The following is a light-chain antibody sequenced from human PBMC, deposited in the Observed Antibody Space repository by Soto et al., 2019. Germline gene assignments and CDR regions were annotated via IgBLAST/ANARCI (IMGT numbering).Light chain of an antibody. CDR2: VVS. CDR1: SSDVGDYKY. V-gene: IGLV2-14*01. Sequence: QSALTQPASVSGSPGQSITISCTGTSSDVGDYKYVSWYQQHPDKAPKLMIYVVSNRPSGVSNRFSGSKSGNTASLTISGLQADDEADYYCASYISSDTPYVFGTGTKLTVL. J-gene: IGLJ1*01. CDR3: ASYISSDTPYV.